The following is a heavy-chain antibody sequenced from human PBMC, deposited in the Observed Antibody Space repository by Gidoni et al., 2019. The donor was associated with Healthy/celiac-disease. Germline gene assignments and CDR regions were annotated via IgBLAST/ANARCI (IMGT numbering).Heavy chain of an antibody. Sequence: EVQLVESGGGLVKPGGSLRLSCAASGFTFSSYSMNWVRQAPGKGLAWVSSISSSSSYIYYADSVKGRFTISRDNAKNSLYLQMNSLRAEDTAVYYCARDGDYDSSGYPRYFDLWGRGTLVTVSS. J-gene: IGHJ2*01. D-gene: IGHD3-22*01. CDR3: ARDGDYDSSGYPRYFDL. CDR2: ISSSSSYI. CDR1: GFTFSSYS. V-gene: IGHV3-21*01.